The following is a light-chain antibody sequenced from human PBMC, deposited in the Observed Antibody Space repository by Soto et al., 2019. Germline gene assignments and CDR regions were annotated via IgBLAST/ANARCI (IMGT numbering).Light chain of an antibody. Sequence: EVVMTQSPATLSVSPGARATLSCRASQTVSRNLVWYQQRPGQAPRLLIYDVFTRAAGIPARFSGSGSETEFTLTIRSLQSEDFAVYYCQQYNNWPSFGQGTRLEIK. CDR3: QQYNNWPS. CDR2: DVF. V-gene: IGKV3-15*01. J-gene: IGKJ5*01. CDR1: QTVSRN.